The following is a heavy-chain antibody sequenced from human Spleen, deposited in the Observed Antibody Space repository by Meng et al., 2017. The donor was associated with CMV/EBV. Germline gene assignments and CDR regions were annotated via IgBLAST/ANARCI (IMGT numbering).Heavy chain of an antibody. V-gene: IGHV3-21*01. CDR1: GFSFRDYT. J-gene: IGHJ4*02. Sequence: SCEASGFSFRDYTMNWVRQAPGKGLEWVSSISHSSTYIYYAESLKGRFTISRDSAKNSLYLQMNGLRAEDTAVYYCARDQSLVRGLDYWGQGTLVTVSS. CDR2: ISHSSTYI. CDR3: ARDQSLVRGLDY. D-gene: IGHD3-10*01.